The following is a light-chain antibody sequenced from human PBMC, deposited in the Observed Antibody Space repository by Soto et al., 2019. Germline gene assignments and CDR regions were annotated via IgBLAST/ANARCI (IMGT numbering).Light chain of an antibody. J-gene: IGKJ2*01. CDR1: QNVNRY. CDR2: DAS. CDR3: QQRIDWPLT. Sequence: EIVLTQSPATLSLSPGERATLSCRTSQNVNRYLGWYQQKPGQAPRLLIYDASDRATGVPARFIGSGSGTDFTLTISSLETEDFAVYYCQQRIDWPLTFGQGTKLEIK. V-gene: IGKV3-11*01.